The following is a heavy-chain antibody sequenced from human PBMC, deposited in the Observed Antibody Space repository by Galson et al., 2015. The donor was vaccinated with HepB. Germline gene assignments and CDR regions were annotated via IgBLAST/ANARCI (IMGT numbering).Heavy chain of an antibody. CDR2: IRYDGSKK. CDR1: GFPFSGFA. CDR3: TKEGMSVGGNWFDP. Sequence: SLRLSCAASGFPFSGFAMHWVRQAPGKGLEWVAGIRYDGSKKYYAEAVKGRFTISRDNSKNTVDLQMEGLRAEDTAIYYCTKEGMSVGGNWFDPWARERWSWSPQ. D-gene: IGHD3-16*01. V-gene: IGHV3-33*03. J-gene: IGHJ5*02.